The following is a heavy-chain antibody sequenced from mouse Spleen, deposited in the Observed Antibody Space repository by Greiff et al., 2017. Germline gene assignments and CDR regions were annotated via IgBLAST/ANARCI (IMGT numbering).Heavy chain of an antibody. J-gene: IGHJ2*01. CDR1: GFTFSSYA. CDR3: ARHEGHYRYDGFDY. CDR2: ISSGGSYT. D-gene: IGHD2-14*01. V-gene: IGHV5-9-3*01. Sequence: EVKVVESGGGLVKPGGSLKLSCAASGFTFSSYAMSWVRQTPEKRLEWVATISSGGSYTYYPDSVKGRFTISRDNAKNTLYLQMSSLRSEDTAMYYCARHEGHYRYDGFDYWGQGTTLTVSS.